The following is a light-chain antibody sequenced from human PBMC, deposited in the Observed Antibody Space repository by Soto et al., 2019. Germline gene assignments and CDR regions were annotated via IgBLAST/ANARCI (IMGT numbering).Light chain of an antibody. Sequence: DIMLTQSAVTLSLSPGARAPIPCRASQSVSGYLAWYQQKPGQAPRIIIYDVSNRATGIPARFSGSGSGTDCTLTISSLEPEDVAVYYCQQRSNWPITFGQGTRLEI. CDR2: DVS. CDR1: QSVSGY. J-gene: IGKJ5*01. CDR3: QQRSNWPIT. V-gene: IGKV3-11*01.